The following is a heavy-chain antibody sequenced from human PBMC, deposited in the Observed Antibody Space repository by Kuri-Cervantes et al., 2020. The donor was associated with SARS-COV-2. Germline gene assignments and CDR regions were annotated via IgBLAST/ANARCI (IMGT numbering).Heavy chain of an antibody. CDR2: ISYDGSNK. CDR1: GFTFSSYE. J-gene: IGHJ4*02. D-gene: IGHD2-21*01. CDR3: AKDLCGGDCPPLDY. Sequence: GGSLRLSCAASGFTFSSYEMNWVRQAPGKGLEWVAVISYDGSNKYYADSVKGRFTISRDNSKNTLYLQMNSLRAEDTAVYYCAKDLCGGDCPPLDYWGQGTLVPSPQ. V-gene: IGHV3-30*18.